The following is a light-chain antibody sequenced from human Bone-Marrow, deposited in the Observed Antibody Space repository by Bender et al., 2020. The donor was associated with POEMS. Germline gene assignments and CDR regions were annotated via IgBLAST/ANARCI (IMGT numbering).Light chain of an antibody. V-gene: IGLV2-14*02. CDR3: ATWDDSLSGPV. Sequence: QSALTQPASVSGSPGQSITISCTGTSSDVGAYNLVSWYQQHPGKAPKLMIYEVNKRPSGVSTRFSGSKSGNTASLAISGLRSEDEADYYCATWDDSLSGPVFGGGTKLTVL. CDR1: SSDVGAYNL. J-gene: IGLJ3*02. CDR2: EVN.